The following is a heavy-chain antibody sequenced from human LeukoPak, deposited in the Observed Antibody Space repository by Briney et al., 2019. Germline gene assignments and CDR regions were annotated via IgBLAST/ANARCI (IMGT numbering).Heavy chain of an antibody. CDR2: IYYSGST. V-gene: IGHV4-31*03. CDR3: ARVSNLVVVAATSWFDP. J-gene: IGHJ5*02. CDR1: GGSISSGGYY. Sequence: SETLPLTCTVSGGSISSGGYYWSWIRQHPGKGLEWIGYIYYSGSTYYNPSLKSRVTISVDTSKNQFSLELSSVTAADTAVYYCARVSNLVVVAATSWFDPWGQGTLVTVSS. D-gene: IGHD2-15*01.